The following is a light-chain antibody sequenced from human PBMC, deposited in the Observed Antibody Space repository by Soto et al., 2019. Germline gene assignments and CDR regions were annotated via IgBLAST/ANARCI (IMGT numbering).Light chain of an antibody. V-gene: IGKV4-1*01. CDR1: QSVLYSSNNKNY. CDR2: WAS. Sequence: DIVMTQSPDSLAVSLGERATINCKSSQSVLYSSNNKNYLAWYQQKPGQPPKLLLYWASTRESGVPDRFSGSGSGADFTLTISSLQAEDVAVYYCQQYYLPWTFGEGTKVEIK. CDR3: QQYYLPWT. J-gene: IGKJ1*01.